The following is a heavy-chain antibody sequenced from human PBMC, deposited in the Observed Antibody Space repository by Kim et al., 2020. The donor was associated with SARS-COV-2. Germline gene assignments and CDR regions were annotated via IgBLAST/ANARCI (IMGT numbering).Heavy chain of an antibody. CDR1: GGSISSSSYY. CDR2: IYYSGST. V-gene: IGHV4-39*02. D-gene: IGHD6-13*01. J-gene: IGHJ4*01. Sequence: SETLSLTCTVSGGSISSSSYYWGWIRQPPGKGLEWIGSIYYSGSTYYNPSLKSRVTISVDTSKNQFSLKLSSVTAADTAVYYCARDQSAAAGIFYFDYWG. CDR3: ARDQSAAAGIFYFDY.